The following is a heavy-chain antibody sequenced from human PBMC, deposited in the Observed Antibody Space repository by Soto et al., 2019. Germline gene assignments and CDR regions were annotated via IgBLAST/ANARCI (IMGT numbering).Heavy chain of an antibody. D-gene: IGHD3-10*01. J-gene: IGHJ4*02. CDR2: ITYDGSST. CDR1: GLTFSGYG. Sequence: VQLLESGGGVVQPGTSLRLSCVVTGLTFSGYGMHWVRQAPGKGLEWVADITYDGSSTYYADAVKGRFTVSRDNSKNILYLQMTSLRGDDTAMYYCAKDQMGRGWRTLDSWGQGTLVIVSS. CDR3: AKDQMGRGWRTLDS. V-gene: IGHV3-30*18.